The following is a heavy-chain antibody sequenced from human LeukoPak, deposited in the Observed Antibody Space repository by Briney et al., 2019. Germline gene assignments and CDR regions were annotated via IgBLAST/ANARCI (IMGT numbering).Heavy chain of an antibody. CDR3: ARGELFYDY. V-gene: IGHV4-30-4*01. D-gene: IGHD1-26*01. J-gene: IGHJ4*02. Sequence: SETLSLTCTVSGGSISSGDYYWSWIRQSPGKGLEWIGYNHHSGSTFYNPSLKSRVIISVDTSKNQFSLKLNSVTAADTAVYYCARGELFYDYWGQGTLVTVSS. CDR2: NHHSGST. CDR1: GGSISSGDYY.